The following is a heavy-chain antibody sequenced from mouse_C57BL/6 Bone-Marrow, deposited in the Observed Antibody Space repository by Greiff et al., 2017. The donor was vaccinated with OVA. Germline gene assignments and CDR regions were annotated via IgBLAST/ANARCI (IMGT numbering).Heavy chain of an antibody. CDR1: GYTFTGYW. D-gene: IGHD2-3*01. CDR2: ILPGSGST. V-gene: IGHV1-9*01. Sequence: QVQLKQSGAELMKPGASVKLSCKATGYTFTGYWIEWVKQRPGHGLEWIGEILPGSGSTNYNEKFKGKATFTTDTSSNTAYMQLSSLTTEDSAISYCVGWFPYYDIDYWGQGTSVTVSS. J-gene: IGHJ4*01. CDR3: VGWFPYYDIDY.